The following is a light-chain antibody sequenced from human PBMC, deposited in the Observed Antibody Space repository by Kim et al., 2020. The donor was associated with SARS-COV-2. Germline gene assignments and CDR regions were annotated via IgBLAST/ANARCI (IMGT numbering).Light chain of an antibody. CDR1: QSVNTN. V-gene: IGKV3-15*01. Sequence: VFPGEGAPLSCRASQSVNTNLAWYQQRPGQAPRLLIFGASTRATGIPARFSGTGSGTEFTLTISSLQSEDFAVYYCQEYNSWPPYNFGLGTSWRS. CDR3: QEYNSWPPYN. CDR2: GAS. J-gene: IGKJ2*01.